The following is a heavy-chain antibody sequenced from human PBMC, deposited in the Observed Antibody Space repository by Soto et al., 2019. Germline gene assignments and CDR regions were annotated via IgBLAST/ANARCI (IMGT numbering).Heavy chain of an antibody. CDR2: ISGSGGST. CDR1: GFTFSSYA. V-gene: IGHV3-23*01. D-gene: IGHD6-19*01. J-gene: IGHJ6*02. CDR3: AKDSTYSSGWPAYYYYYGMDV. Sequence: SGGSLRLSCAASGFTFSSYAMSWVRQAPGKGLEWVSAISGSGGSTYYADSVKGRFTISRDNSKNTLYLQMNSLRAEDTAVYYCAKDSTYSSGWPAYYYYYGMDVWGQGTTVTVSS.